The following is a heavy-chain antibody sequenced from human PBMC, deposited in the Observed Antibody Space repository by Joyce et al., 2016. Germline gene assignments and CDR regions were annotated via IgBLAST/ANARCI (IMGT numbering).Heavy chain of an antibody. Sequence: EVQLVESGGGLVQPGRSLRLSCAASGFTFGDYAMPWGRQAPGKGLEWVSGIRWNSGTIGYADSVKGRFTISRDNGKNSLYLQMNSLRAEDTAVYFCAKTGELLEGDYYYGMDVWGQGTTVTVSS. D-gene: IGHD3-10*01. V-gene: IGHV3-9*01. J-gene: IGHJ6*02. CDR1: GFTFGDYA. CDR3: AKTGELLEGDYYYGMDV. CDR2: IRWNSGTI.